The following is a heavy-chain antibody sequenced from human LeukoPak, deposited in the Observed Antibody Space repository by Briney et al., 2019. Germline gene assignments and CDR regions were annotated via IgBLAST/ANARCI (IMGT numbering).Heavy chain of an antibody. V-gene: IGHV3-30*18. D-gene: IGHD5-24*01. CDR1: GFTFSIYG. CDR3: AKDLASTSPGYNYGMDV. J-gene: IGHJ6*04. CDR2: ISYDGSNK. Sequence: GGSLRLSCAASGFTFSIYGMHWVRQAPGKGLEWVAVISYDGSNKYYADSVKGRFTISRDNSKNTLYLQMNSLRAEDTAVYYCAKDLASTSPGYNYGMDVWGKGTTVTVSS.